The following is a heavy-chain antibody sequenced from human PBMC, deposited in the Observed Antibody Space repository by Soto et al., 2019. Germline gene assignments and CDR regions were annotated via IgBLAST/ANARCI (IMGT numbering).Heavy chain of an antibody. D-gene: IGHD2-15*01. CDR2: IYYSGST. CDR3: ARSGYCSGGSCYRYYYYYMDV. J-gene: IGHJ6*03. Sequence: SETLSLTCTVSGGSISSSSYYWGWIRQPPGKGLEWIGSIYYSGSTYYNPSLKSRVTISVDTSKNQFSLKLSSVTAADTAVYYCARSGYCSGGSCYRYYYYYMDVWGKGTTVTVSS. CDR1: GGSISSSSYY. V-gene: IGHV4-39*01.